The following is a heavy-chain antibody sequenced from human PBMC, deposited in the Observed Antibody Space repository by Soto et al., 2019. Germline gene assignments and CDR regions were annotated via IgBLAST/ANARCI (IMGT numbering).Heavy chain of an antibody. J-gene: IGHJ4*02. D-gene: IGHD4-17*01. CDR1: GGSFSGYY. CDR2: INHSGST. V-gene: IGHV4-34*01. CDR3: ARVRMYGDYYFDY. Sequence: SETLSLTCAVYGGSFSGYYWSWIRQPPGKGLEWIGEINHSGSTNYNPSLKSRVTISVDTSKNQFSLKLSSVTAADTAVYYCARVRMYGDYYFDYWGKGTLVTVSS.